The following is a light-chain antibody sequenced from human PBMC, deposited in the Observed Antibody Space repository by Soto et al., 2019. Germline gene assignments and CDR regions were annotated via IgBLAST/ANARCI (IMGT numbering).Light chain of an antibody. CDR1: SSDVGGFNY. V-gene: IGLV2-14*01. Sequence: QSVLTQPASVSGSPGQSITISCTGTSSDVGGFNYVSWYQQHPGKAPKLLIYEVNIRPSGFSNRFSGSKSGNTASLTISGLQAEDDADYYCSSYTSTSTFVFGTGTKGTVL. CDR3: SSYTSTSTFV. J-gene: IGLJ1*01. CDR2: EVN.